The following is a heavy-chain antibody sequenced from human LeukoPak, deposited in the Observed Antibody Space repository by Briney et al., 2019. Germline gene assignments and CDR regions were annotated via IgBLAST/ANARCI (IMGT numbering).Heavy chain of an antibody. Sequence: PGGSLRLSCAASGFTFSSYSMNWVRQAPGKGLEWVSSISSSSSYIYYADSVKGRFTISRDNAKNSLYLQMNSLRAEDTAVYYCARVSLGDYYYYYYMDVWGKGTTVTVSS. CDR1: GFTFSSYS. V-gene: IGHV3-21*01. CDR3: ARVSLGDYYYYYYMDV. J-gene: IGHJ6*03. CDR2: ISSSSSYI. D-gene: IGHD3-16*01.